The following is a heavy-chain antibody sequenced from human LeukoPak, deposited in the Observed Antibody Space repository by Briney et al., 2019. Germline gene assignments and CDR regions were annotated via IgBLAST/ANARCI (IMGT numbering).Heavy chain of an antibody. CDR2: SSPTATT. Sequence: KPSETLSLTCAVYDGSFRGYYWSWIRQSPGTGLQWIGESSPTATTSYNPSLQSRVSLSVDTSKNQFSLRVSSVTAADTAVYYCARHLTGQRAFDIWGQGTMVTVSS. D-gene: IGHD1-20*01. CDR1: DGSFRGYY. V-gene: IGHV4-34*01. J-gene: IGHJ3*02. CDR3: ARHLTGQRAFDI.